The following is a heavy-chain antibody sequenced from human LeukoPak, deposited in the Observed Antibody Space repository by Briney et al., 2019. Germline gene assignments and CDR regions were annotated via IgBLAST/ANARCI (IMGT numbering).Heavy chain of an antibody. CDR3: ARGYGDFHWYFDL. J-gene: IGHJ2*01. Sequence: SQTLSLTCAISGDSVSSNSATWSWIRQSPSRGLEWLGRTYYRSKWYNDYAVSVKSRITINPDTSKNQFSLQLNSVTPEDTAVYYCARGYGDFHWYFDLWGRGTLVTVSS. D-gene: IGHD4-17*01. CDR2: TYYRSKWYN. V-gene: IGHV6-1*01. CDR1: GDSVSSNSAT.